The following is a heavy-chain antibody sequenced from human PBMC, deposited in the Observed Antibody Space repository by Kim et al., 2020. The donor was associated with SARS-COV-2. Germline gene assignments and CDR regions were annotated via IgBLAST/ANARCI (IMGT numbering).Heavy chain of an antibody. CDR2: ISGSGGST. CDR3: AKDRSYYDFWSGYYSPYYGMDV. D-gene: IGHD3-3*01. CDR1: GFTFSSYA. V-gene: IGHV3-23*01. J-gene: IGHJ6*02. Sequence: GGSLRLSCAASGFTFSSYAMSWVRQAPGKGLEWVSAISGSGGSTYYADSVKGRFTISRDNSKNTLYLQMNSLRAEDTAVYYCAKDRSYYDFWSGYYSPYYGMDVWGQGTTVTVSS.